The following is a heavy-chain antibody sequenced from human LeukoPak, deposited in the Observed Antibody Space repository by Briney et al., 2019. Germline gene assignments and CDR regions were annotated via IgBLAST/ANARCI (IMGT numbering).Heavy chain of an antibody. V-gene: IGHV4-59*08. Sequence: PSETLSLTCTVSGGSISSYYWSWIRQPPGKGLELVGYVYYTGSTNYNPSLKTRVTMSVDTSKNQFSLKLSSVTAADTAVYCCARRSPEGDVTVWGQGTLVTVSS. D-gene: IGHD2-8*02. CDR3: ARRSPEGDVTV. CDR2: VYYTGST. CDR1: GGSISSYY. J-gene: IGHJ4*02.